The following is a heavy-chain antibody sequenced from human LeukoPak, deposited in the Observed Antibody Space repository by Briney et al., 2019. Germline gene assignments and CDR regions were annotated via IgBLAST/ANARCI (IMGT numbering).Heavy chain of an antibody. D-gene: IGHD4-23*01. CDR1: GGSISSYY. Sequence: SETLSLTCTVSGGSISSYYWSWIRQPPGKGLEWTGYVYYSGSTNYNPSLKSRVTISVDTSKNQFSLKLSSVTAADTAVYYCARLRTPNYYYYGMDVWGQGTTVTVSS. J-gene: IGHJ6*02. CDR3: ARLRTPNYYYYGMDV. CDR2: VYYSGST. V-gene: IGHV4-59*08.